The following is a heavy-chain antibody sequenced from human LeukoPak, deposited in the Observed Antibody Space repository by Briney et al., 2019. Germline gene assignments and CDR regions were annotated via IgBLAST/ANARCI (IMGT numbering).Heavy chain of an antibody. CDR1: GGSVSSGSYY. CDR2: IYYSGST. J-gene: IGHJ6*02. Sequence: SETLSLTCTVSGGSVSSGSYYWSWIRQPPGKGLEWIGYIYYSGSTNYNPSLKSRVTISVDTSKNQFSLKLSSVTAADTAVYYCARASDGYPCYYYGMDVWGQGTTVTVSS. V-gene: IGHV4-61*01. D-gene: IGHD5-18*01. CDR3: ARASDGYPCYYYGMDV.